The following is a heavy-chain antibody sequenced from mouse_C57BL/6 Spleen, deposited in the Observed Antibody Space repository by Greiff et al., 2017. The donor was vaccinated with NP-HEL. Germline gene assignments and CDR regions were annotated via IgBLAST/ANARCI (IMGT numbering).Heavy chain of an antibody. J-gene: IGHJ1*03. CDR1: GFTFSSYG. Sequence: EVKLVESGGDLVKPGGSLKLSCAASGFTFSSYGMSWVRQTPDKRLEWVATISSGGSYTYYPDSVKGRFTISRDNAKNTLYLQMSSLKSEDTAMYYCARQGIYYDYDKGYFDVWGTGTTVTVSS. CDR2: ISSGGSYT. D-gene: IGHD2-4*01. CDR3: ARQGIYYDYDKGYFDV. V-gene: IGHV5-6*01.